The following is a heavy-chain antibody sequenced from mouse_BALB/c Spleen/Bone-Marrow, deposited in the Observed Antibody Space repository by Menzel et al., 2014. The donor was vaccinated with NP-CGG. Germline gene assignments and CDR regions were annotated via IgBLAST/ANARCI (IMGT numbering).Heavy chain of an antibody. J-gene: IGHJ2*01. Sequence: QVQLQQSGAELVRPGVSVKISCKGSGYTFTDYAMHWVKQSHAKSLEWIGVISTYYGDASYNQKFKGKATMTVDKSSSTAYMELARLTSEDSAIYYCARSGGYDYFDYWGQGTTPTVSS. CDR2: ISTYYGDA. D-gene: IGHD2-2*01. CDR1: GYTFTDYA. CDR3: ARSGGYDYFDY. V-gene: IGHV1S137*01.